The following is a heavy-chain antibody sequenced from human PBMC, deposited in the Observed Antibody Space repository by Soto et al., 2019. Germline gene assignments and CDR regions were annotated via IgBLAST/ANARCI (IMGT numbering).Heavy chain of an antibody. CDR3: ARGYDLWSGSYYPYGMDV. D-gene: IGHD3-3*01. Sequence: QVQLVESGGGVVQPGRSLRLSCAASGFTFSSYAMHWVRQAPGKGLEWVAVISYDGSNKNYADSVKGRFTISRDNSKSTLYLQMNSLRAEDTAVYYCARGYDLWSGSYYPYGMDVWGQGTTVTVSS. J-gene: IGHJ6*02. CDR2: ISYDGSNK. V-gene: IGHV3-30-3*01. CDR1: GFTFSSYA.